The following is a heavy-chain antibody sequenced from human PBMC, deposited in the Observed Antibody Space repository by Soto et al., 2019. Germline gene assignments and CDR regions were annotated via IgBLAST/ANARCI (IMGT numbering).Heavy chain of an antibody. D-gene: IGHD6-13*01. Sequence: LSLTCTVSGGSISSGGYYWSWIRQHPGKGLEWIGYIYYSGSTYYNPSLKSRVTISVDTSKDQFSLKLSSVTAADTAVYYCARVPGLNGYSSSNNYYYGMDVWGQGTTVTVSS. CDR2: IYYSGST. CDR1: GGSISSGGYY. J-gene: IGHJ6*02. CDR3: ARVPGLNGYSSSNNYYYGMDV. V-gene: IGHV4-31*03.